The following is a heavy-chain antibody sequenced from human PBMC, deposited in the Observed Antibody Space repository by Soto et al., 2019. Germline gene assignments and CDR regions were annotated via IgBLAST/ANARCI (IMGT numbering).Heavy chain of an antibody. V-gene: IGHV3-74*01. D-gene: IGHD1-7*01. J-gene: IGHJ4*02. CDR3: ERGARNYYYFEY. CDR1: GFTFSNYW. CDR2: IKFDGSIT. Sequence: DVQVVESGGRLVQPGGSLRLSCAASGFTFSNYWLHWVRQTPGKGLVWVSRIKFDGSITNYADSVKGRVTLSRDNAKNTVYLQMDSLRAADTAVYYGERGARNYYYFEYWGQGTMVTVSS.